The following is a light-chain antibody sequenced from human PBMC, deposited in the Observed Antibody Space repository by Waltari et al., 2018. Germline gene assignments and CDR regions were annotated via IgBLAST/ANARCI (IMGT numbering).Light chain of an antibody. CDR1: QDIDIY. Sequence: DILMTQSPSSLSASVGDRVTMTCRASQDIDIYLVWFQQKPGKDPKCLMYAASNLQSGVPSRFSGSGSGTDFTLTINSLQPEDFATYYCQQYFSYPRTFGPGTKVEVK. J-gene: IGKJ1*01. CDR3: QQYFSYPRT. V-gene: IGKV1-16*01. CDR2: AAS.